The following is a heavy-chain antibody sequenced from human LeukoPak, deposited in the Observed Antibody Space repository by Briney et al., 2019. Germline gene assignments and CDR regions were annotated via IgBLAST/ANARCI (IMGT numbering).Heavy chain of an antibody. J-gene: IGHJ4*02. CDR3: ARRRTIRDYDY. V-gene: IGHV3-74*01. D-gene: IGHD3-10*01. CDR2: ISYDGSSA. CDR1: GFTFSNYW. Sequence: GGSLRLSRAASGFTFSNYWMHWVRQAPGKGLMWAARISYDGSSADHADSVKGRFTISRDNAKNTLYLQMNSLRVEDTGVYYCARRRTIRDYDYWGQGTLVTVSS.